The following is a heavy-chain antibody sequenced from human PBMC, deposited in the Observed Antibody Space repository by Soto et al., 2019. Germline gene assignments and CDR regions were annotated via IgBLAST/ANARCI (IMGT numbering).Heavy chain of an antibody. CDR1: GFRFSSYC. CDR2: ISISTRSSAI. D-gene: IGHD1-26*01. CDR3: ARDQPGTYSIDY. Sequence: EVQLVESGGGLVQPGGSLRLSCAASGFRFSSYCMNWVRQAPGKGLEWVSYISISTRSSAIYYSDSVKGRFTISRDDAKNSLYLQMDSLRDEDTAVYYCARDQPGTYSIDYWGQGTLVTVSS. V-gene: IGHV3-48*02. J-gene: IGHJ4*02.